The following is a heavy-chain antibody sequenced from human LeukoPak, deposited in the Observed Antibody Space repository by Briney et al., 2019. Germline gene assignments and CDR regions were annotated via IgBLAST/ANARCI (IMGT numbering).Heavy chain of an antibody. V-gene: IGHV3-49*03. Sequence: GGSLSLSCTTSGFTFGTHTMHWFRQAPGKGLQWIGFIRSSGATQYAASVKGRFTISRDDSKSIAYLQMNSLKTEDTAVYYCTRDRFYVWFDPWGQGTLVTVSS. J-gene: IGHJ5*02. D-gene: IGHD3-16*01. CDR3: TRDRFYVWFDP. CDR2: IRSSGAT. CDR1: GFTFGTHT.